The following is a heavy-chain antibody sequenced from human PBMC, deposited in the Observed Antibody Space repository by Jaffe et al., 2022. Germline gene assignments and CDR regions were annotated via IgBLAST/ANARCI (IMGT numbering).Heavy chain of an antibody. V-gene: IGHV2-70*01. CDR2: IDWDDDK. D-gene: IGHD4-17*01. Sequence: QVTLRESGPALVKPTQTLTLTCTFSGFSLSTSGMCVSWIRQPPGKALEWLALIDWDDDKYYSTSLKTRLTISKDTSKNQVVLTMTNMDPVDTATYYCARIPDYGDYPSAFDIWGQGTMVTVSS. J-gene: IGHJ3*02. CDR1: GFSLSTSGMC. CDR3: ARIPDYGDYPSAFDI.